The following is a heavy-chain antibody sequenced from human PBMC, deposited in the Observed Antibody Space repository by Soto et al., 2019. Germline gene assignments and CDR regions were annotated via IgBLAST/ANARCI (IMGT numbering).Heavy chain of an antibody. J-gene: IGHJ6*02. CDR2: INSNGRST. CDR1: GFAFNIYT. Sequence: PGGSLRLSCAASGFAFNIYTIYWVRQAPGRGLEWVSTINSNGRSTFYADSVKGRFTISRDNSKNTLYLQMDSLRAEDTALYYCAKDGIAVTGRDYYYAMDVWGQGTTVTVSS. D-gene: IGHD6-19*01. V-gene: IGHV3-23*01. CDR3: AKDGIAVTGRDYYYAMDV.